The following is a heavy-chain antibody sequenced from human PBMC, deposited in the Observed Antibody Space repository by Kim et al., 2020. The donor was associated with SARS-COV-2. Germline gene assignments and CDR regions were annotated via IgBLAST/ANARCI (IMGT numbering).Heavy chain of an antibody. CDR3: ARVDRGQMGLSLD. J-gene: IGHJ4*02. CDR1: GFTFDIYS. D-gene: IGHD1-26*01. CDR2: ISGGSKSI. Sequence: GGSLRLSCAASGFTFDIYSMNWVRQATGKGLEWVSSISGGSKSIYYAASMKGRFTITRDNTKNSQYLQINRLGAEDTAVYYCARVDRGQMGLSLDWGQGTLVTVSS. V-gene: IGHV3-21*01.